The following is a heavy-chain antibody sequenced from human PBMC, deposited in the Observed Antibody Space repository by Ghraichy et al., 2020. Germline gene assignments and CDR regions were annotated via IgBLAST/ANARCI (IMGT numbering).Heavy chain of an antibody. Sequence: GGSLRLSCAASGFTFSSYSMNWVRQAPGKGLEWVSSISSSSSYIYYADSVKGRFTISRDNAKNSLYLQMNSLRAEDTAVYYCARDLVTEWGTLLTSYYDSSGYESWGQGTLVTVSS. CDR3: ARDLVTEWGTLLTSYYDSSGYES. CDR2: ISSSSSYI. J-gene: IGHJ4*02. V-gene: IGHV3-21*01. D-gene: IGHD3-22*01. CDR1: GFTFSSYS.